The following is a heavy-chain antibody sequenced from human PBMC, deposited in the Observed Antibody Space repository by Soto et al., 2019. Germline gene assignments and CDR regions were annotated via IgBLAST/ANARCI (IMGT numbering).Heavy chain of an antibody. Sequence: QVQLVQSGAEVKKPGASVKVSCKAPGYTFTSYGISWVRQAPGQGLEWMGWISAYNGNTNYAQKLQGRVTMTTDTSTSTAYMELRSLRSDDTAVYYCARSTYDFWSGYYIAYYYYYMDVWGKGTTVTVSS. CDR3: ARSTYDFWSGYYIAYYYYYMDV. CDR2: ISAYNGNT. D-gene: IGHD3-3*01. CDR1: GYTFTSYG. V-gene: IGHV1-18*01. J-gene: IGHJ6*03.